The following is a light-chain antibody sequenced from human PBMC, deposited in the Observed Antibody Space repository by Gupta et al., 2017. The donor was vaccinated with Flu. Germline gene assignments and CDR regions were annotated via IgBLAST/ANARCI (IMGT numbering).Light chain of an antibody. Sequence: QSALTQPASVSGSPGQSIILSCTGTSSDVGDYNRVSWYQQHPGKAPKLIIYEVSNRPSGVSTRFTGSKSGNTASLTISWLQADDEADYYCSSYTRNTASIIAWVFGGGTKVTVL. CDR2: EVS. CDR1: SSDVGDYNR. J-gene: IGLJ3*02. V-gene: IGLV2-14*01. CDR3: SSYTRNTASIIAWV.